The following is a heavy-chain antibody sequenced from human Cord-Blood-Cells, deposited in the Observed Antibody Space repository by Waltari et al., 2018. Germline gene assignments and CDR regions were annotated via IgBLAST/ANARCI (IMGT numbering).Heavy chain of an antibody. CDR3: ARTMGYYDSSGYYY. CDR2: INHSGST. V-gene: IGHV4-34*01. CDR1: GGSFSGYY. Sequence: QVQLQQWGAGLLKPSETLSLTCAVYGGSFSGYYWCWIRQPPGKGLEWIGEINHSGSTNYNPSLKSRVTISVDTSKNQFSLKLSSVTAADTAVYYCARTMGYYDSSGYYYWGQGTLVTVSS. D-gene: IGHD3-22*01. J-gene: IGHJ4*02.